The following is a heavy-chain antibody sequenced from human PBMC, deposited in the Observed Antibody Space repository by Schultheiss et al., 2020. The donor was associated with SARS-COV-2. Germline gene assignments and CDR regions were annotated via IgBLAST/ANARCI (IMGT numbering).Heavy chain of an antibody. J-gene: IGHJ4*02. D-gene: IGHD2-15*01. CDR1: GFTFGLYA. Sequence: GESLKISCAASGFTFGLYAMHWVRRAPGKGLEWVAVISYDGSNKYYADSVKGRFTISRDNSKNTLYLQMNSLRAEDTAVYYCAKDRGFVVVVDNFDYWGQGTLVTVSS. V-gene: IGHV3-30*18. CDR2: ISYDGSNK. CDR3: AKDRGFVVVVDNFDY.